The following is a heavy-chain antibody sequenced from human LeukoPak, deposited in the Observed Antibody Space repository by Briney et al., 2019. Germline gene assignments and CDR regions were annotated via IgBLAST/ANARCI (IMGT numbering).Heavy chain of an antibody. D-gene: IGHD2/OR15-2a*01. CDR3: AREGGPFRPLDY. CDR2: VHLNGGT. V-gene: IGHV4-4*02. Sequence: PSGTLSLICGVSGGSISSTNWWTWVRQPPGKGLEWIGEVHLNGGTNYNPSLQSRLTMSVDFSENHISLKLTSVTAADTAVYYCAREGGPFRPLDYSGQGTLVTVSS. J-gene: IGHJ4*02. CDR1: GGSISSTNW.